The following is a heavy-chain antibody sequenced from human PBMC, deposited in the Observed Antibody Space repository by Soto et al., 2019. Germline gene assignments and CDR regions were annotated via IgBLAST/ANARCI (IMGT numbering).Heavy chain of an antibody. J-gene: IGHJ4*02. CDR2: ISVNGNS. V-gene: IGHV4-4*07. Sequence: QVQVKESGPGLVKPSETLSLTCTVSGGSSTDYTWSWIRQSAGKGLEWLGRISVNGNSHYHPSLRRRVTMSIETSKNQFSLNLRSVTAADTAVYYCARESGDNWTYEVDWGQGTLVTGSS. CDR3: ARESGDNWTYEVD. D-gene: IGHD1-7*01. CDR1: GGSSTDYT.